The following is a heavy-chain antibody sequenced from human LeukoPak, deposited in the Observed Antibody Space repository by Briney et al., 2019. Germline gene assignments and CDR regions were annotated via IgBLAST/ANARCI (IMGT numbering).Heavy chain of an antibody. CDR1: GGTFSSYA. V-gene: IGHV1-69*05. D-gene: IGHD5/OR15-5a*01. CDR3: ARSVSRYYYMDV. Sequence: VASVKVSCKASGGTFSSYAISWVRQAPGQGLEWMGSIIPIFGTANYAQKFQGRVTITTDESTSTAYMELSSLRSEDTAVYYCARSVSRYYYMDVWGKGTTVTVSS. CDR2: IIPIFGTA. J-gene: IGHJ6*03.